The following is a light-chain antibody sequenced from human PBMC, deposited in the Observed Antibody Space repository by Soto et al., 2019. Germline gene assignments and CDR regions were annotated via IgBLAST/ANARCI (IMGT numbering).Light chain of an antibody. CDR2: GAS. V-gene: IGKV3-20*01. J-gene: IGKJ1*01. CDR3: QHYDTSPRT. CDR1: QSVSSNY. Sequence: EVMLTQSPGTLSSSQGERATLSCRARQSVSSNYLAWYQQKSGQAPRLLIYGASNRATGIPDRFSGSGSGTDFTLTIRRLEPEDFAVYYYQHYDTSPRTFGQGTKVEFK.